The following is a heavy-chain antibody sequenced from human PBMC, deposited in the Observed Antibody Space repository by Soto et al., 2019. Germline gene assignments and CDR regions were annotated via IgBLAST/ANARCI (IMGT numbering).Heavy chain of an antibody. CDR1: GGTFSSYA. J-gene: IGHJ4*02. V-gene: IGHV1-69*13. Sequence: ASVKVSCKASGGTFSSYAISWVLQAPGQGLEWMGGIIPIFGTANYAQKFQGRVTITADESTSTAYMELSSLRSEDTAVYYCARDECSGGSCYSGYWGQGTLVTVSS. D-gene: IGHD2-15*01. CDR3: ARDECSGGSCYSGY. CDR2: IIPIFGTA.